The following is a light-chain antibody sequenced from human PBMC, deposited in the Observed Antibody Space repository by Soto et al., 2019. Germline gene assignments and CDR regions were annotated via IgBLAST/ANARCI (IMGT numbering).Light chain of an antibody. CDR3: KKYKNWPRT. J-gene: IGKJ1*01. CDR1: QSVSSN. CDR2: GAS. V-gene: IGKV3-15*01. Sequence: EIVMSQSPATLSVSPGERATLSCRASQSVSSNLAWHQQKPGQAPRLLIYGASTRATGIPARFSGSGSGPDLPLPISSLQSEDFAVYYCKKYKNWPRTFGQGTKVEIK.